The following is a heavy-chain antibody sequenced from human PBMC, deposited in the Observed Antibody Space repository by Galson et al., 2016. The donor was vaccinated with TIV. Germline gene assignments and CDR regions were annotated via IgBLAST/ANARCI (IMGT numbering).Heavy chain of an antibody. CDR1: GLSVSINY. D-gene: IGHD2-15*01. CDR2: ISAGGNT. Sequence: SLRLSCAASGLSVSINYMAWVRQAPGKGLEWVSLISAGGNTYYPDSVKGRFTISRDNSKNTLYLQMNSLRVEDTAVYYCARDRVVDATYYYYYYGMDVWGQGTEVIVSS. V-gene: IGHV3-66*02. CDR3: ARDRVVDATYYYYYYGMDV. J-gene: IGHJ6*02.